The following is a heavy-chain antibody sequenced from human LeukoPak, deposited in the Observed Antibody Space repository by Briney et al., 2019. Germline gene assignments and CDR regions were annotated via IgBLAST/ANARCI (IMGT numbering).Heavy chain of an antibody. V-gene: IGHV6-1*01. CDR1: GDSVSSNSAA. J-gene: IGHJ5*02. D-gene: IGHD1-26*01. CDR3: ARESDSGSYGLLARFDP. CDR2: TYYRSKWYN. Sequence: SQTLSLTCAISGDSVSSNSAAWNWIRQSPSRGLEWLGRTYYRSKWYNDYAVSVKSRITINPDTSKNQFSLQLNSVTPEDTAVYYCARESDSGSYGLLARFDPWGQGTLVTVSS.